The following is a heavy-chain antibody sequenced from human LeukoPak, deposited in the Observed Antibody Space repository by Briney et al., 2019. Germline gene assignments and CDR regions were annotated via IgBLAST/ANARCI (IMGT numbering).Heavy chain of an antibody. J-gene: IGHJ4*02. V-gene: IGHV4-59*01. CDR2: IHYTGST. CDR1: GGSINSYY. D-gene: IGHD3-3*01. Sequence: SETLSLTCTVSGGSINSYYWSWIRQPPGKGLECIGYIHYTGSTNYNPSLKSRVTISVDTSKSQFSLKPSSVTAADTAVYYCAKIPQVGIFAVPNFDYWGQGTLVTVS. CDR3: AKIPQVGIFAVPNFDY.